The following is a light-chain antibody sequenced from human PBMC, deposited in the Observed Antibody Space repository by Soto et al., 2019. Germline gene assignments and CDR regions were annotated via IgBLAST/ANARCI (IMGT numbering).Light chain of an antibody. CDR3: QQYHNWWT. V-gene: IGKV3-15*01. J-gene: IGKJ1*01. Sequence: EIVMTQSPATLSVSPGERATLSCRASQSVSSNLAWYQQKPGQAPRLLIYGASTRATGIPARFSGSGSGTEFTLTISSLQSHDFAVYYCQQYHNWWTFGQHTKVEI. CDR2: GAS. CDR1: QSVSSN.